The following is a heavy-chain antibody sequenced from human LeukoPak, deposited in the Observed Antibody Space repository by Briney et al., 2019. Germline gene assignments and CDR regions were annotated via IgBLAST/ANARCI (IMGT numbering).Heavy chain of an antibody. CDR1: GFTFSSYG. CDR3: VRGITVFGVVRNFYYYLDV. Sequence: GGSLRLSCAASGFTFSSYGMHWVRQAPGKGLEWVAVISYDGSNKYYADSVKGRFTISRDNSKNTLYLQMNSLRAEDTAVYYCVRGITVFGVVRNFYYYLDVWGKGTTVTVSS. J-gene: IGHJ6*03. V-gene: IGHV3-30*03. D-gene: IGHD3-3*01. CDR2: ISYDGSNK.